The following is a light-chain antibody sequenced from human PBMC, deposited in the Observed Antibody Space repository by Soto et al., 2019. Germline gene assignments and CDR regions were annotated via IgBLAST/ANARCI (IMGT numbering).Light chain of an antibody. CDR2: AAS. J-gene: IGKJ2*01. CDR1: QTISTH. V-gene: IGKV1-39*01. Sequence: DIQMTQSPSSLSASVGARVTITCRASQTISTHLNWYQQKPGKAPKLLIYAASTLQSGVPSRFSGSGSGTDFTLTINSLQPEDFATYYCQQSLTIPYTFGQGTKLEIK. CDR3: QQSLTIPYT.